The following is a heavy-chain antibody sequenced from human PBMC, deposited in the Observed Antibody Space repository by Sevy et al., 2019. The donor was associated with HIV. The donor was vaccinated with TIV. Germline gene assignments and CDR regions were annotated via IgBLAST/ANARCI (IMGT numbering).Heavy chain of an antibody. CDR2: INPNSGGT. J-gene: IGHJ4*02. CDR3: AHSGYDGDGIFYFDY. CDR1: GYTFPGYP. Sequence: ASVKVSCKASGYTFPGYPLHWVRQAPGQGLEWMGWINPNSGGTNYAQKFQGRVTMTRDTSINTVYMELSRLSSDDTAVFYCAHSGYDGDGIFYFDYWGQGTLVTVSS. V-gene: IGHV1-2*02. D-gene: IGHD5-12*01.